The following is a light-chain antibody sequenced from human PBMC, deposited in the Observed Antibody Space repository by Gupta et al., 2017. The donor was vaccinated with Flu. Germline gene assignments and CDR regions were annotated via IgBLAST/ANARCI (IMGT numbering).Light chain of an antibody. CDR3: QVCDNGHWV. CDR2: DDR. CDR1: NIGSKS. Sequence: SYVLTQPPSASVAPGQTAIITCGGTNIGSKSCHWYQRKPGQAPVVVVHDDRNRPSGIPERFFGSNFEDTATLTIDRVEAGDEADYYCQVCDNGHWVFGGGTKLTVL. V-gene: IGLV3-21*02. J-gene: IGLJ3*02.